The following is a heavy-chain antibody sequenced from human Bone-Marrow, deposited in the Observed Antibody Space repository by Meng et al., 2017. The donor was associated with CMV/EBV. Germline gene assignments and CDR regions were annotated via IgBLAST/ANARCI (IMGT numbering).Heavy chain of an antibody. CDR1: GFTFSSYS. Sequence: GESLKISCAASGFTFSSYSMNWVRQAPGKGLEWVSYISSSSSTIYYADSVKGRFTISRDNAKNSLYLQMNSLRAEDTAVDYCARDVPYYDFWSGYTFDYWGQGTLVTVSS. CDR3: ARDVPYYDFWSGYTFDY. CDR2: ISSSSSTI. J-gene: IGHJ4*02. D-gene: IGHD3-3*01. V-gene: IGHV3-48*04.